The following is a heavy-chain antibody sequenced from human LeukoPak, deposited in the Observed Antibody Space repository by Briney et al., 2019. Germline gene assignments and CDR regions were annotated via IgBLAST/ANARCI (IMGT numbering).Heavy chain of an antibody. J-gene: IGHJ5*02. D-gene: IGHD3-3*01. CDR3: ARGRPANYYDFWSGLYNWFDP. CDR2: INHSGSS. CDR1: GGSFSGYY. Sequence: SETLSLTCAVYGGSFSGYYWSWIRQPPGKGLEWIGEINHSGSSNYNPSLKSRVTISVDTSKNQFSLKLSSVTAADTAVYYCARGRPANYYDFWSGLYNWFDPWGQGTLVTVSS. V-gene: IGHV4-34*01.